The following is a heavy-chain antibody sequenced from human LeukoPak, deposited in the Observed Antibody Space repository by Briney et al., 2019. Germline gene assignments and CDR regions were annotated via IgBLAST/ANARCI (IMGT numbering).Heavy chain of an antibody. CDR2: IYYSGST. CDR1: GGSISSSSYY. CDR3: ARDQSGLTDFWSGYWDWYFDL. J-gene: IGHJ2*01. V-gene: IGHV4-39*07. Sequence: SVTLSLTCTVSGGSISSSSYYWGWIRQPPGKGLEWFGSIYYSGSTYYNPSLKSRVTISVDTSKNQVSLKLSSVTAADTAVYYCARDQSGLTDFWSGYWDWYFDLWGRGTLVTVSS. D-gene: IGHD3-3*01.